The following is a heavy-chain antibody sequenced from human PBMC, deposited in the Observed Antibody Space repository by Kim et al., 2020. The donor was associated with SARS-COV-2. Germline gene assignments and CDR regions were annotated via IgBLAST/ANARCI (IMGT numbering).Heavy chain of an antibody. Sequence: SETLSLTCAVYGGSFSGYYWSWIRQPPGKGLEWIGEINHSGSTNYNPSLKSRVTISVDTSKNQFSLKLSSVTAADTAVYYCARGRARPTQWLARYYFDYWGQGTLVTVSS. V-gene: IGHV4-34*01. D-gene: IGHD6-19*01. CDR2: INHSGST. CDR1: GGSFSGYY. CDR3: ARGRARPTQWLARYYFDY. J-gene: IGHJ4*02.